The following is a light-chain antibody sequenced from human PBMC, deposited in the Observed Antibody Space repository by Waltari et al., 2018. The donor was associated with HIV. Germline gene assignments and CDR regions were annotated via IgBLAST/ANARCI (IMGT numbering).Light chain of an antibody. CDR2: KDT. V-gene: IGLV3-25*03. CDR3: QSADTTGSLYV. Sequence: SYDLTQPPSVSVTPGQTARTTCSGNALTKQYAYWYQQKPGQAPVLLIYKDTERPSGIPERFSGSSSGTTVTLTISGVQAEDEADYYCQSADTTGSLYVFGTGTKVTV. CDR1: ALTKQY. J-gene: IGLJ1*01.